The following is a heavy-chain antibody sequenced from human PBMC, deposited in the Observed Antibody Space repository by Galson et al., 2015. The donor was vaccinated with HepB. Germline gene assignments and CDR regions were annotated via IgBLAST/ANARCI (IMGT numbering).Heavy chain of an antibody. V-gene: IGHV1-58*01. Sequence: SVKVSCKASGFTFTSSAVQWVRQARGQRLEWIGWIVVGSGNTNYAQKFQERVTITRDMSTSTAYMELSSLRSEDTAVYYCAAEGTNWGPLWNFDYWGQGTLVTVSS. J-gene: IGHJ4*02. CDR3: AAEGTNWGPLWNFDY. CDR1: GFTFTSSA. D-gene: IGHD7-27*01. CDR2: IVVGSGNT.